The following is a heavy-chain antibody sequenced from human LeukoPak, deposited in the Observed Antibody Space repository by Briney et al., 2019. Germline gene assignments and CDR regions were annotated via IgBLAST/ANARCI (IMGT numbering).Heavy chain of an antibody. CDR1: GFTFSSYA. Sequence: GGSLRLSCAASGFTFSSYAMSWVRQAPGKGLEWVSAISGSGGSTYYPDSVKGRFTISRDNYKNTLYLQMNSLRAEDTAVYYCARTSGYGDYDLIREDYFDYWGQGTLVTVSS. J-gene: IGHJ4*02. CDR2: ISGSGGST. D-gene: IGHD4-17*01. CDR3: ARTSGYGDYDLIREDYFDY. V-gene: IGHV3-23*01.